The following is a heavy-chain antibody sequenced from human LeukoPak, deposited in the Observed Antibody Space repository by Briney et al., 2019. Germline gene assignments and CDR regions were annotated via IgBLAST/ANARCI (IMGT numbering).Heavy chain of an antibody. CDR3: ARDLAVAGRFYYGMDV. CDR2: ISSDGSNK. Sequence: GGSLRLSCAASGFIFSNYAMHWVRQAPGKGLEWVAFISSDGSNKYYADSVKGRFTISRDNSKNTLYLQMNSLRAEDTAVYYCARDLAVAGRFYYGMDVWGQGTTVTVSS. V-gene: IGHV3-30-3*01. J-gene: IGHJ6*02. D-gene: IGHD6-19*01. CDR1: GFIFSNYA.